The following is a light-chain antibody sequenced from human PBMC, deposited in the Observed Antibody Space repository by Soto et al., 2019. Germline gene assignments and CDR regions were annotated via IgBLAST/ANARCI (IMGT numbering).Light chain of an antibody. Sequence: QSVLTQPPSVSGAPGQRVTISCTGSSSNIGATYDVHWYQHLPGTAPKLLIYGNTNRPSGVPDRFSGSKSGTSASLAITGLQAEDETDYYCQSYDSSLSTGVFGGGTKVTVL. CDR1: SSNIGATYD. CDR2: GNT. V-gene: IGLV1-40*01. J-gene: IGLJ3*02. CDR3: QSYDSSLSTGV.